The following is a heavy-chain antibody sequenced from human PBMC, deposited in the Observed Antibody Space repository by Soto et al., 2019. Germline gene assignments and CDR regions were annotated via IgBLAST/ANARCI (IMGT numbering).Heavy chain of an antibody. D-gene: IGHD3-10*01. CDR2: IGGSDGST. J-gene: IGHJ5*02. CDR3: AKARLGSGGGLYDP. V-gene: IGHV3-23*01. Sequence: EVQLLESGGGLVQPGGSLRLSCAASGFTFSNYAMTWVRQAPGKGLEWVSCIGGSDGSTYYADSVKGRFTISRDNSKNRLHLQMNSLRVEDTAVYYCAKARLGSGGGLYDPWGQGTLVTVSS. CDR1: GFTFSNYA.